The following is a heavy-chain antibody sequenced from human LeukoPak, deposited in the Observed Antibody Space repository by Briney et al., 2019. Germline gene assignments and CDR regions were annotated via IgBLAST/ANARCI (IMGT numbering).Heavy chain of an antibody. CDR3: AKDWGGGYTFDY. D-gene: IGHD5-24*01. Sequence: GGSLRLSCAASGFTFSSYWMSWVRQAPGKGLEWVANIKHDGREKYYVDSVKGRFTISRDNAKNSLYLQMNSLRAEDTAVYYCAKDWGGGYTFDYWGQGTLVTVSS. V-gene: IGHV3-7*01. CDR2: IKHDGREK. CDR1: GFTFSSYW. J-gene: IGHJ4*02.